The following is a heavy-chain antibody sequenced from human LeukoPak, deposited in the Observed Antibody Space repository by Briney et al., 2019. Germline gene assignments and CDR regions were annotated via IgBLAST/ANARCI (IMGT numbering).Heavy chain of an antibody. V-gene: IGHV3-30*04. Sequence: SGGSLRLSCAASGITFSRSAMHWVRQAPGKGLEWVAIISYDGTNKYYLDSVKGRFTISRDNSKNTLYLQMDSLRAEDTAVYYCAKDRDILTGYLDYWGQGTMVTVSS. D-gene: IGHD3-9*01. CDR1: GITFSRSA. CDR3: AKDRDILTGYLDY. CDR2: ISYDGTNK. J-gene: IGHJ4*02.